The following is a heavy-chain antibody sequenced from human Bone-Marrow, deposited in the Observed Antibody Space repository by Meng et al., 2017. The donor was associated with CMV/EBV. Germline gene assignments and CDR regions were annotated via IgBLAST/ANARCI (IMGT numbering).Heavy chain of an antibody. CDR3: AREGILLLWFGESIFLDV. V-gene: IGHV3-21*01. CDR1: GFTFSSYS. Sequence: GESLKISCAASGFTFSSYSMNWVRQAPGKGLEWVSSISSSSSYIYYAGSVKGRFTISRDNAKNSLYLQMNSLRAEDTAVYYCAREGILLLWFGESIFLDVWGQGTTVTVSS. D-gene: IGHD3-10*01. CDR2: ISSSSSYI. J-gene: IGHJ6*02.